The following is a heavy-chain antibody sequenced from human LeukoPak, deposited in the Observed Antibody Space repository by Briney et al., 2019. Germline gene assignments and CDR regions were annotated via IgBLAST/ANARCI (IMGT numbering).Heavy chain of an antibody. CDR2: MSPNSGNT. CDR1: GYTFTSYD. V-gene: IGHV1-8*01. CDR3: ARGPYYYDSSGYYYFDY. D-gene: IGHD3-22*01. Sequence: GASVKVSCKASGYTFTSYDINWVRQATGQGLEWMGWMSPNSGNTGYAQKFQGRVTMTRNTSISTAYMELSSLRSEDTTVYYCARGPYYYDSSGYYYFDYWGQGTLVTVSS. J-gene: IGHJ4*02.